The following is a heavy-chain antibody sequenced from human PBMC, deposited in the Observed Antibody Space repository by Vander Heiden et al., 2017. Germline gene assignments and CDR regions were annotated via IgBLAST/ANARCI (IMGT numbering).Heavy chain of an antibody. CDR2: ISSSGSTI. CDR1: GFTFRRYE. Sequence: EVQLVESGGGLLQPGGSLRLSCAASGFTFRRYEMDWVRQAPGKGREWVSYISSSGSTIYYADSVKGRFTISRDNAKNSLYLQMNSLRAEDTAVYYCARDWTGYSYGYFDYWGQGTLVTVSS. D-gene: IGHD5-18*01. V-gene: IGHV3-48*03. CDR3: ARDWTGYSYGYFDY. J-gene: IGHJ4*02.